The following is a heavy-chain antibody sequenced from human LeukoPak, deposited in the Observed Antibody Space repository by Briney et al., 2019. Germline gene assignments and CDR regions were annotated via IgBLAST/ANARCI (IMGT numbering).Heavy chain of an antibody. V-gene: IGHV3-33*01. CDR2: IWFDGSNI. CDR1: GFTLRDYG. Sequence: GGPLRLSCAASGFTLRDYGMNWLRRAPGGGVEGGAVIWFDGSNIDYADSVKGRFTISRDNSRNTLFLQMNSLRAEDTAVYYCSRDHGDYSFDYWGQGTLVTVSS. CDR3: SRDHGDYSFDY. D-gene: IGHD4-17*01. J-gene: IGHJ4*02.